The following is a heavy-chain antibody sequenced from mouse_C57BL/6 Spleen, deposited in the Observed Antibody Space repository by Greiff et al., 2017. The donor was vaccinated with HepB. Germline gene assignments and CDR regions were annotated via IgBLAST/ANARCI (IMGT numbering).Heavy chain of an antibody. CDR2: ISPSNGGT. J-gene: IGHJ1*03. CDR1: GYTFTSYW. CDR3: ARNDYGSSDWYFDV. D-gene: IGHD1-1*01. Sequence: QVQLQQPGTELVKPGASVKLSCKASGYTFTSYWMHWVKQRPGQGLEWIGNISPSNGGTNYNEKLKSKATLTVDKSSSTAYMQLSSLTSEDSAVYYCARNDYGSSDWYFDVWGTGTTVTVSS. V-gene: IGHV1-53*01.